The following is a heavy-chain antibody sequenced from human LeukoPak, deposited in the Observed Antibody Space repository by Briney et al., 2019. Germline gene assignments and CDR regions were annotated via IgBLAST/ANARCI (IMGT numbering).Heavy chain of an antibody. D-gene: IGHD6-19*01. CDR3: ARSPGSIAVAGTGTLFDY. J-gene: IGHJ4*02. V-gene: IGHV3-30*04. Sequence: GGSLRLSCAASGFTFSSYAMHWVRQAPGKGLEWVAVISYDGSNKYYADSVKGRFTISRDNSKNTLYLQMNSLRAEDTAVYYCARSPGSIAVAGTGTLFDYWGQGTLVTVSS. CDR2: ISYDGSNK. CDR1: GFTFSSYA.